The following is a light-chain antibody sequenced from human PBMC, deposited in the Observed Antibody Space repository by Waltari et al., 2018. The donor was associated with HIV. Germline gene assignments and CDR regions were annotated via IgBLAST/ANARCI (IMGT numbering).Light chain of an antibody. Sequence: QYALTQPPSVSGAPGQSVTIPCSGHSFNTRARCDVPWYHRVPGAAPNLLIPGSTNRPSGVPDRFSGSTSGASASLTISELQTEDEGDYFCQSYDNSPSAWVFGTGTTLTVL. CDR2: GST. V-gene: IGLV1-40*01. CDR1: SFNTRARCD. CDR3: QSYDNSPSAWV. J-gene: IGLJ3*02.